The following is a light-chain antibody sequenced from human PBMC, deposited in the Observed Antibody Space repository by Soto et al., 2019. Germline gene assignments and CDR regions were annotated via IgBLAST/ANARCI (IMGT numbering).Light chain of an antibody. CDR1: QSVSSY. Sequence: EIVLTQSPATLSLSPGERATLSCRASQSVSSYLAWYQQKPGQAPRLLIYGASTRATGIPARFSGSGSGTEFTLTISSLQSEDFAVYYCQQYNNWPFVTFGQGTKVDI. V-gene: IGKV3-15*01. CDR3: QQYNNWPFVT. J-gene: IGKJ1*01. CDR2: GAS.